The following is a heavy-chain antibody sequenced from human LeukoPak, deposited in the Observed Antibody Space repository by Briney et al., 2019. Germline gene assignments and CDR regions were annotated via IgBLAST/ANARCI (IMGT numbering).Heavy chain of an antibody. J-gene: IGHJ4*02. V-gene: IGHV1-69*13. D-gene: IGHD6-19*01. Sequence: ASVKVSCKASGGTFSSYAISWVRQAPGQGLEWMGGIIPIFGTANYAQKFQGRVTITADESTSTAYMELSSLRSEDTAVYYCARDHRQQTSGWYGYWGQGTLVTVS. CDR2: IIPIFGTA. CDR3: ARDHRQQTSGWYGY. CDR1: GGTFSSYA.